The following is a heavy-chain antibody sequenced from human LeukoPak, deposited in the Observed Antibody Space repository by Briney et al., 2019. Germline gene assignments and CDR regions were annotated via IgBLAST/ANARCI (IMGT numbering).Heavy chain of an antibody. CDR3: LGAFDF. V-gene: IGHV3-21*01. CDR2: ISSSSTYI. CDR1: GFIFSSYS. J-gene: IGHJ3*01. Sequence: PGGSLRLSCAASGFIFSSYSMSWVHQAPGKGLEWVASISSSSTYIHYADSVKGRFTISRDNAQNSLYLQMNSLRVEDTAVYYCLGAFDFWGQGTMVTVSS.